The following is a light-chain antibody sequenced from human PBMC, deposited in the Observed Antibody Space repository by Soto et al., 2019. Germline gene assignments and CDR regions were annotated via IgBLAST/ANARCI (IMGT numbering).Light chain of an antibody. J-gene: IGKJ1*01. Sequence: EIVLTQSPATLSLSPGERGTLSCRASESVTNYLAWYQQKPGQAPRLLVYDVSNRETGIPARFSGGGAGTDFTLTISNLEPEDVAVYYCQQRSDWTWTFGQGTQVDI. CDR3: QQRSDWTWT. CDR2: DVS. V-gene: IGKV3-11*01. CDR1: ESVTNY.